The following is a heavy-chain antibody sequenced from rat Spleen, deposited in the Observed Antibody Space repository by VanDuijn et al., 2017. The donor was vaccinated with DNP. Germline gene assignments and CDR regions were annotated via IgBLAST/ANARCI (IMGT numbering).Heavy chain of an antibody. Sequence: QVQVKESGPGLVQPSETLSLTCTVSGFSLTSHSVSWVRQPSGKGPEWMGRMWYDGGTTYNSVLKFRLSISRDTSKNQVFLRMNSLQTDDTATYYCTRDRSSSCAMDVWGQGTSVTVSS. CDR3: TRDRSSSCAMDV. D-gene: IGHD1-2*01. V-gene: IGHV2-63*01. CDR1: GFSLTSHS. J-gene: IGHJ4*01. CDR2: MWYDGGT.